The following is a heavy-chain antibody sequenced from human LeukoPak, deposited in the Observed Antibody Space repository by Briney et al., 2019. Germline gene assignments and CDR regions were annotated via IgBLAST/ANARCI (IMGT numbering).Heavy chain of an antibody. D-gene: IGHD6-19*01. Sequence: PGGSLRLSYAASGFTFSSYGMHWVRQAPGKGLEWVAFIRYDGSNKYYADSVKGRFAISRDNSKNTLYLQMNSLRAEDTAVYYCAKDRQYYFDYWGQGTLVTVSS. J-gene: IGHJ4*02. CDR3: AKDRQYYFDY. CDR1: GFTFSSYG. CDR2: IRYDGSNK. V-gene: IGHV3-30*02.